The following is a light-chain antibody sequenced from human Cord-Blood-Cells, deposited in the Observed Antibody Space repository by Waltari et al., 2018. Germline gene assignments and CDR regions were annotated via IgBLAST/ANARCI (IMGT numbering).Light chain of an antibody. CDR2: DVS. CDR3: SSYTSSSTLV. Sequence: QSALTQPASVSGSPGQSITISCTGNSSDVGGHNYVSWYQQHPGKAPKLMIYDVSKRPSGVSNRFSGSKSGNTASLTISGLQAEDEADYYCSSYTSSSTLVFGGGTKLTVL. CDR1: SSDVGGHNY. J-gene: IGLJ3*02. V-gene: IGLV2-14*01.